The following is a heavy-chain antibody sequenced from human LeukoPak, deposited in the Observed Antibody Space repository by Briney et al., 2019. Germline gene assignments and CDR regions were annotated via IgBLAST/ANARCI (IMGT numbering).Heavy chain of an antibody. D-gene: IGHD1-1*01. V-gene: IGHV1-8*03. CDR3: AREGVQSLNDY. CDR1: GYTFTSYA. Sequence: ASVKVSCKASGYTFTSYAMNWVRQAPGQGREWMGWMSPNSGNTGYAQKFQGRVTITRNTSISTAYMELSSLRSEDTAVYYCAREGVQSLNDYWGQGTLVTVSS. CDR2: MSPNSGNT. J-gene: IGHJ4*02.